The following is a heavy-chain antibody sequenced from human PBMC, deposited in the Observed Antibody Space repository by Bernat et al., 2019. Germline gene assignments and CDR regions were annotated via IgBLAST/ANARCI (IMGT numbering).Heavy chain of an antibody. CDR2: ISNTSRYL. V-gene: IGHV3-21*01. CDR3: ARDPFYGSGSYYSDYYYYYMDV. Sequence: EVQLVESGGGLVKPGGSLRLSCAASGFTFISYSMNWVRQAPGEGLEWVSFISNTSRYLYDAGSVKGRFTISRDDAKNALYLQMNSLRAEDTAVYYCARDPFYGSGSYYSDYYYYYMDVWGKGTTVTVS. J-gene: IGHJ6*03. CDR1: GFTFISYS. D-gene: IGHD3-10*01.